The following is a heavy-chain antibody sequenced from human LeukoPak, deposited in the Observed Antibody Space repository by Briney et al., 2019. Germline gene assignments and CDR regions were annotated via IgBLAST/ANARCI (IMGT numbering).Heavy chain of an antibody. CDR3: AKDCSGGSCYWFDY. D-gene: IGHD2-15*01. V-gene: IGHV3-23*01. CDR2: ISGSGGST. J-gene: IGHJ4*02. CDR1: GFTFDDYA. Sequence: PGGSLRLSCAASGFTFDDYAMSWVRQAPGKGLEWVSAISGSGGSTYYADSVKGRFTISRDNSKNTLYLQMNSLRAEDTAVYYCAKDCSGGSCYWFDYWGQGTLVTVSS.